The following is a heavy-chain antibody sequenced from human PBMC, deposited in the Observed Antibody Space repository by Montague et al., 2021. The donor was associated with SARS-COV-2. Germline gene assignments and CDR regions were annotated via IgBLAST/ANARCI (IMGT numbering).Heavy chain of an antibody. V-gene: IGHV4-39*07. CDR2: IYYSGST. CDR3: AGGGTGRYYYYGMDV. Sequence: SETLSLTCTVSGGSISSSSYYWGWIRQPPGKGLEWIGSIYYSGSTYYNPSLKSRVTISVDTSKSQFSLKLSSVTAANTAVYYCAGGGTGRYYYYGMDVWGQGTTVTVSS. J-gene: IGHJ6*02. CDR1: GGSISSSSYY. D-gene: IGHD3-16*01.